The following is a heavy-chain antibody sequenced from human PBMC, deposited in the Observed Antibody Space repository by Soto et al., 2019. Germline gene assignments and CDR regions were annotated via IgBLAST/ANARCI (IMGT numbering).Heavy chain of an antibody. D-gene: IGHD3-3*01. Sequence: GGSLRLSCAASGFTFSSYAMSWDRQAPGKGLEWVSAISGNGGSTYFADSVKGRFTISRDNSMKTLSLQMNSLRAEDTAVYYCAKATSPTIFGVDSLFDYWGRGTLVTVSS. V-gene: IGHV3-23*01. CDR1: GFTFSSYA. CDR2: ISGNGGST. J-gene: IGHJ4*02. CDR3: AKATSPTIFGVDSLFDY.